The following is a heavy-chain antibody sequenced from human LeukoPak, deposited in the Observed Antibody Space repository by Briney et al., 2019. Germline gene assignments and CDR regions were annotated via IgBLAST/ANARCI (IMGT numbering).Heavy chain of an antibody. D-gene: IGHD5-18*01. J-gene: IGHJ4*02. CDR3: AGDAYSYGSLDY. Sequence: GGSLRLSCAASGFTFSSYAMHWVRQAPGKGLEWVAVISYDGSNKYYADSVKGRFTISRDNSKNTLYLQMNSLRAEDTAVYYCAGDAYSYGSLDYWGQGTLVTVSS. CDR1: GFTFSSYA. V-gene: IGHV3-30*04. CDR2: ISYDGSNK.